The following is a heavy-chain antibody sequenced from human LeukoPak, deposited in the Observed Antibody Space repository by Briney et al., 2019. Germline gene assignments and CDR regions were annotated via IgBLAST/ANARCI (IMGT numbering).Heavy chain of an antibody. J-gene: IGHJ4*02. D-gene: IGHD2/OR15-2a*01. CDR2: IYYSGST. CDR1: GGSISSGDYY. Sequence: SETLSLTCTVSGGSISSGDYYWSWIRQPPGTGLEWIGYIYYSGSTYYNPSLKSRVTISVDTSKNQFSLKLSSVTAADTAVYYCARGAPRSAIFLWGQGTLVTVSS. CDR3: ARGAPRSAIFL. V-gene: IGHV4-30-4*01.